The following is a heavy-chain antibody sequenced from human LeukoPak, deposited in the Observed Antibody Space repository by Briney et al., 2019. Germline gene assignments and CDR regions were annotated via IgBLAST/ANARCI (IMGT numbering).Heavy chain of an antibody. Sequence: GASVKVSCEASGYTFGGYYMHWVRQAPGQGLEWMGWINPNSGGTNYAQKFQGRVTMTRDTSISTAYMELSRLRSDDTAVYYCARDYYDSSGYRDYWGQGTLVTVSS. J-gene: IGHJ4*02. V-gene: IGHV1-2*02. CDR3: ARDYYDSSGYRDY. D-gene: IGHD3-22*01. CDR1: GYTFGGYY. CDR2: INPNSGGT.